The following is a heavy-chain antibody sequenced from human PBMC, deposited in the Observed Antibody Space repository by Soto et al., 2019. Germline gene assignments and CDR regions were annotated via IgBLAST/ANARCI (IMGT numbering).Heavy chain of an antibody. CDR3: TTSSWIPGAI. CDR1: GFTFGNAW. CDR2: IKSKTDVGTT. Sequence: GWSLRLSCAASGFTFGNAWMSWVRQAPGKGLEWVGRIKSKTDVGTTDYAAPVKGRFTISRDDSKNTLYLQMNRLKTEDTAVYYCTTSSWIPGAIWGQGTMVTVSS. D-gene: IGHD5-18*01. J-gene: IGHJ3*02. V-gene: IGHV3-15*01.